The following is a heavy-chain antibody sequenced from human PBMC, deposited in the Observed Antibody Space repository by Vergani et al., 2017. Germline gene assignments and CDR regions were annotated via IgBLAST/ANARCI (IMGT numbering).Heavy chain of an antibody. CDR1: GGSFSGYY. CDR3: ARRVYCTNGVCFFMCSPPHIDV. J-gene: IGHJ6*02. CDR2: INHSGST. D-gene: IGHD2-8*01. Sequence: QVQLQQWGAGLLKPPETLSLTCAVYGGSFSGYYWSWIRQPPGKGLEWIGEINHSGSTNYNPSLKSRVTISVDTSKNQFSLKLSSVTAADTAVYYCARRVYCTNGVCFFMCSPPHIDVWGQGTTVTVSS. V-gene: IGHV4-34*01.